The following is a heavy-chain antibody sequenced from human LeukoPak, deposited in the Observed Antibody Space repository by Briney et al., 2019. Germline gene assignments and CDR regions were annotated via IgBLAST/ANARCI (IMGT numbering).Heavy chain of an antibody. CDR1: GFTFDDYA. CDR3: AKDMAMAVAGTSAFDY. Sequence: GESLRLSCAASGFTFDDYAMHWVRQAPGKGLEWVSGISWNSGSIGYADSVKGRFTISRDNAKNSLYLQMNSLRAEDTALYYCAKDMAMAVAGTSAFDYWGQGTLVTVSS. CDR2: ISWNSGSI. V-gene: IGHV3-9*01. D-gene: IGHD6-19*01. J-gene: IGHJ4*02.